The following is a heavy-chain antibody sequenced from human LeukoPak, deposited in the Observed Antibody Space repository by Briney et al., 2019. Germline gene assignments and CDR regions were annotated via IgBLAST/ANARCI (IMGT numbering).Heavy chain of an antibody. J-gene: IGHJ4*02. Sequence: GRSLRLSCAASGFTFSSYGMHWVRQAPGKGLEWVAVIWYDGSNKYYADSVRGRFTISRDNSKNTLYLQMNSLRAEDTAVYYCAKSSGGATGYFDYWGQGTLVTVSS. CDR3: AKSSGGATGYFDY. D-gene: IGHD1-26*01. V-gene: IGHV3-33*06. CDR1: GFTFSSYG. CDR2: IWYDGSNK.